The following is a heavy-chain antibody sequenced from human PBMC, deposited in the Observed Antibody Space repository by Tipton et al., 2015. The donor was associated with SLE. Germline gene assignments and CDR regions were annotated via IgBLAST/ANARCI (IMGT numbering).Heavy chain of an antibody. CDR1: GVSFSGYY. CDR3: ARGFRPYYFDP. V-gene: IGHV4-34*01. J-gene: IGHJ4*02. Sequence: TLSLTCEVYGVSFSGYYWSWIRQSSGRGLEWIGEINDAEGTKYNPSLESRVTMSIDTSKNRFSLNMNSVTAADTAVYYCARGFRPYYFDPWGQGTLVTVSS. CDR2: INDAEGT. D-gene: IGHD2-21*01.